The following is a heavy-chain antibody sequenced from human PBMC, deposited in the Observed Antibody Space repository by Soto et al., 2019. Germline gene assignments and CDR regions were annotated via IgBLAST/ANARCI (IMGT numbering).Heavy chain of an antibody. D-gene: IGHD3-3*01. CDR1: GGSISSYY. CDR2: IYYSGST. Sequence: SETLSLTCTVSGGSISSYYWSWIRQPPGKGLEWIGYIYYSGSTNYNPSLKSRVTISVDTSKNQFSLKLSSVTAADTAVYYCARIRGDFWSAHELWFDPWGQGTLVTVSS. V-gene: IGHV4-59*01. J-gene: IGHJ5*02. CDR3: ARIRGDFWSAHELWFDP.